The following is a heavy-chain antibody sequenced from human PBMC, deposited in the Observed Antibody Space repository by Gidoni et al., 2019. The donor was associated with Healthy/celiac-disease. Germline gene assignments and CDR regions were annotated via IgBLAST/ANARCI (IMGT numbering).Heavy chain of an antibody. Sequence: QVQLQESGPGLVKPSDTLSLPCTVSGGSIRRYYWSWIRQPPGKGLEWIGYIYYSGRTNYNPSPKNRCTISVDTSKNQFSLKLSSVTAADTAVEYCARDQGGDPRGYYYMDVWGKGTTVTVSS. CDR1: GGSIRRYY. V-gene: IGHV4-59*01. CDR2: IYYSGRT. CDR3: ARDQGGDPRGYYYMDV. J-gene: IGHJ6*03. D-gene: IGHD3-10*01.